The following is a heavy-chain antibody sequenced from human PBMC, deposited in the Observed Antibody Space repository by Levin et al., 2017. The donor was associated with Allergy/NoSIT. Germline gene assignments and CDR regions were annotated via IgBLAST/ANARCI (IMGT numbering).Heavy chain of an antibody. CDR3: ARGDAYCGGDCYSRGWFDP. V-gene: IGHV3-48*01. CDR1: GFTFSSYS. CDR2: ISSSSSII. D-gene: IGHD2-21*02. J-gene: IGHJ5*02. Sequence: GESLKISCAASGFTFSSYSMNWVRQAPGKGLEWVSYISSSSSIIFYADSVKGRFTISRDNAKNSLYLQMSSLRVEDTAVYYCARGDAYCGGDCYSRGWFDPWGQGTLVTVSS.